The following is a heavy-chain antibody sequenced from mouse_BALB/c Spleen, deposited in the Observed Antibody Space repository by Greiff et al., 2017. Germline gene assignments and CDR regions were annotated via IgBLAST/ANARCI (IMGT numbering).Heavy chain of an antibody. CDR2: INPSNGGT. J-gene: IGHJ4*01. D-gene: IGHD4-1*01. Sequence: VQLQQSGAELVKPGASVKLSCKASGYTFTSYYMYWVKQRPGQGLEWIGEINPSNGGTNFNEKFKSKATLTVDKSSSTAYMQLSSLTSEDSAVYYCTRSGTGAMDYWGQGTSGTVSS. CDR3: TRSGTGAMDY. V-gene: IGHV1S81*02. CDR1: GYTFTSYY.